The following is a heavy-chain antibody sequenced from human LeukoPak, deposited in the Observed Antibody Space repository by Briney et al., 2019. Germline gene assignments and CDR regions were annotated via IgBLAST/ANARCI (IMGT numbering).Heavy chain of an antibody. CDR1: GDSISNYY. Sequence: PSQTLSLTCTVSGDSISNYYWSWIRQPPGKGLEWIGYIYHSGSTTYNPSLKSRVTISVDTSKNQFSLKLSSVTAADTAMYYCARDDSFCTGTNCYNDWFDPWGQGTLVTVSS. CDR2: IYHSGST. J-gene: IGHJ5*02. CDR3: ARDDSFCTGTNCYNDWFDP. V-gene: IGHV4-59*01. D-gene: IGHD2-2*02.